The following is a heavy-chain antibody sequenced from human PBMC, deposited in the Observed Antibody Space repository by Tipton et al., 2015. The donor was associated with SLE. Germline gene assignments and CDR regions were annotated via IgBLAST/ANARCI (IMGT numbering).Heavy chain of an antibody. CDR2: IKQDGSEK. J-gene: IGHJ3*02. CDR1: GFTLSSYW. V-gene: IGHV3-7*03. CDR3: ARSFFLMVTARDAFDI. Sequence: SLRLSCAASGFTLSSYWMSWVRQAPGKGLEWVANIKQDGSEKYYVDSVKGRFTISRDNAKNSLYLQMNSLRAEDTAVYYCARSFFLMVTARDAFDIWGQGTMVTVSS. D-gene: IGHD2-21*02.